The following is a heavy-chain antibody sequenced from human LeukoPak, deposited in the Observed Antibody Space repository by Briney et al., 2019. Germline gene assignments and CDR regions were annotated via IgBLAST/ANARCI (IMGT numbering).Heavy chain of an antibody. CDR3: ARGFPLPSWQYYYGMDV. J-gene: IGHJ6*02. CDR2: INHSGST. V-gene: IGHV4-34*01. D-gene: IGHD2-2*01. CDR1: GGSFSGYY. Sequence: SETLSLTCAVYGGSFSGYYWSWIRQPPGKGLEWIGEINHSGSTNYNPSLKSRVTISVDTSKNQFSLKLSSVTAADTAVYYCARGFPLPSWQYYYGMDVWGQGTTVTVSS.